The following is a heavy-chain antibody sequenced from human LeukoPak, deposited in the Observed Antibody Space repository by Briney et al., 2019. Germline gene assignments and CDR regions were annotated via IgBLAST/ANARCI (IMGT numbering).Heavy chain of an antibody. V-gene: IGHV3-23*01. CDR3: AKSASRYFFDY. CDR2: ISGTGGSM. Sequence: PGGSLRLSCTASGFTFTNYALTWVRQAPGKGLEWVSIISGTGGSMHYADSVRGRFTISRDNSKNTLYLQMNSLRAEDTAVYYCAKSASRYFFDYWGQGTLVSVSS. J-gene: IGHJ4*02. CDR1: GFTFTNYA.